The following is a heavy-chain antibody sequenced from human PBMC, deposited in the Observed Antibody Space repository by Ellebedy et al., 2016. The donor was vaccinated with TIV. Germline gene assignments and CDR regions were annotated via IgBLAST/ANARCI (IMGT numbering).Heavy chain of an antibody. CDR3: ARRLKGPNGWNFDY. D-gene: IGHD2-15*01. CDR1: GGSISSNNHY. CDR2: IYYSGST. Sequence: MPSETLSLTCTVSGGSISSNNHYWGWIRQPPGKGLEWIGTIYYSGSTYYNPSLKSRVTISVDTSNNQFSLKLNSVTAADTAVYYCARRLKGPNGWNFDYWGQGTLVTVSS. J-gene: IGHJ4*02. V-gene: IGHV4-39*01.